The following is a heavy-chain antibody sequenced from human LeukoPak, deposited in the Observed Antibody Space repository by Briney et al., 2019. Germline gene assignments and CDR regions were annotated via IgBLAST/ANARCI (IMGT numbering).Heavy chain of an antibody. V-gene: IGHV4-59*08. J-gene: IGHJ3*02. CDR1: GGSISSYY. CDR2: IYYSGST. Sequence: SETLSLTCTVSGGSISSYYWSWIRQPPGKGLEWIGYIYYSGSTNYNPSLKSRVTISVDTSKNQFSLKLSSVTAADTAVYYCARHGPAVVTATRGYDAFDIWGQGTMVTVSS. D-gene: IGHD2-21*02. CDR3: ARHGPAVVTATRGYDAFDI.